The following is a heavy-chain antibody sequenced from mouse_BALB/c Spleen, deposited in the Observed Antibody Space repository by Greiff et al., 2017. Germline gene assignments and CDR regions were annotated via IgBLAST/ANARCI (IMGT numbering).Heavy chain of an antibody. J-gene: IGHJ3*01. CDR3: ARSYDYDVLFAY. CDR2: INPSTGYT. D-gene: IGHD2-4*01. V-gene: IGHV1-7*01. CDR1: GYTFTSYW. Sequence: VQRVESGAELAKPGASVKMSCKASGYTFTSYWMHWVKQRPGQGLEWIGYINPSTGYTEYNQKFKDKATLTADKSSSTAYMQLSSLTSEDSAVYYCARSYDYDVLFAYWGQGTLVTVSA.